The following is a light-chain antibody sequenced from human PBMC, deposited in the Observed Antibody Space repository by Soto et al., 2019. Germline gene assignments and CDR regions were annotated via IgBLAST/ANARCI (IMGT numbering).Light chain of an antibody. J-gene: IGLJ1*01. V-gene: IGLV1-40*01. CDR2: GNS. CDR3: QYYDSSLSGYV. CDR1: SSNIGAGYD. Sequence: QSVLTQPPSVSGAPGQRVTISCTGSSSNIGAGYDVHWYQQLPGTAPKLLIYGNSNRPSGVPDRFSGSESGTSASLAITGLQAEDEADYYCQYYDSSLSGYVFGTGTKVTVL.